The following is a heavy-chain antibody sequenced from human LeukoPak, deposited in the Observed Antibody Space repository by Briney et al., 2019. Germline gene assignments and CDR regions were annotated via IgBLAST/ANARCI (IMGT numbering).Heavy chain of an antibody. Sequence: SQTLSLTCAVSGGSISSGGYSGSWIRQPPGKGLGWIGYIYHSGSTYYNPSLKSRVTISVDRSKNQFSLKLSSVTAADTAVYYCAREDDSSGYTYDAFDIWGQGTMVTVSS. D-gene: IGHD3-22*01. J-gene: IGHJ3*02. CDR3: AREDDSSGYTYDAFDI. CDR1: GGSISSGGYS. V-gene: IGHV4-30-2*01. CDR2: IYHSGST.